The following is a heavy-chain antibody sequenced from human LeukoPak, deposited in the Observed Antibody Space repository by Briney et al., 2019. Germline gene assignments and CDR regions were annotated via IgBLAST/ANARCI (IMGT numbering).Heavy chain of an antibody. CDR1: GFTFSSYA. CDR2: ISGSGGST. Sequence: GGSLRLSCAASGFTFSSYAMSWVRQAPGKGLEWVSAISGSGGSTYYADSVKGRFTISRDNSKNTLYLQMNSLRAEDTAVYYCAKDLVATIIEDYYYGMDVWGQGTTVTVSS. J-gene: IGHJ6*02. V-gene: IGHV3-23*01. CDR3: AKDLVATIIEDYYYGMDV. D-gene: IGHD5-12*01.